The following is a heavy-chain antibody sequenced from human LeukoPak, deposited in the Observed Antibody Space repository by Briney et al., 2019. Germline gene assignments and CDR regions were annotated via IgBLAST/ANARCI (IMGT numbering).Heavy chain of an antibody. D-gene: IGHD2-2*01. CDR3: ARLVPAAWWFDP. Sequence: PSETLSLTCTVSGGSISSYYWSWLRQPPGKGLEWIGYIYYSGSTNYNPSLKSRVTISVDTPKNQFSLKLSSVTAADTAVYYCARLVPAAWWFDPWGQGTLVTVSS. V-gene: IGHV4-59*01. CDR1: GGSISSYY. J-gene: IGHJ5*02. CDR2: IYYSGST.